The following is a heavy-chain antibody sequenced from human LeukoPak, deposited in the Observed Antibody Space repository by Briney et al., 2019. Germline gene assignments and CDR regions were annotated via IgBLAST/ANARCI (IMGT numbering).Heavy chain of an antibody. CDR2: INREGSST. V-gene: IGHV3-74*01. J-gene: IGHJ4*02. CDR1: GFTFSNYW. D-gene: IGHD6-19*01. CDR3: ARVRSSGWSYFDY. Sequence: GGSLRLSCAASGFTFSNYWMHWVRQAPGKGLVWVSRINREGSSTSYADSVKGRFTISRDHAKNTLYLQMNSLRAEDTAVYYCARVRSSGWSYFDYWGQGTLVTVSS.